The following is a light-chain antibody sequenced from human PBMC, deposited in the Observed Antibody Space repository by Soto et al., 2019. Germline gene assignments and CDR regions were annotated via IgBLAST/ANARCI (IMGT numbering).Light chain of an antibody. CDR2: ENN. CDR3: GAWDDSLSAGV. V-gene: IGLV1-51*02. CDR1: NSNIGNNY. Sequence: QAVVTQPPSVSAAPGQRVTVSCSGSNSNIGNNYVSWYHHLPGAAPKLLIYENNQRPSGIADRFSGSKSGTSATLGITGLQTGDEDDYYCGAWDDSLSAGVFGGGTLLTVL. J-gene: IGLJ3*02.